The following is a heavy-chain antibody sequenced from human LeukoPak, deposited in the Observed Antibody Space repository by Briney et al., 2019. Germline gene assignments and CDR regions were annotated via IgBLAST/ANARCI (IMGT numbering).Heavy chain of an antibody. J-gene: IGHJ4*02. D-gene: IGHD3/OR15-3a*01. CDR1: GGSISSSSYY. CDR2: IYYSGST. Sequence: SETLSLTCTVSGGSISSSSYYWSWIRQPPGKGLEWIGYIYYSGSTNYNPSLKSRVTISVDTSKNQFSLKLSSVTAADTAVYYCARQDWGFDYWGQGTLVTVSS. V-gene: IGHV4-61*05. CDR3: ARQDWGFDY.